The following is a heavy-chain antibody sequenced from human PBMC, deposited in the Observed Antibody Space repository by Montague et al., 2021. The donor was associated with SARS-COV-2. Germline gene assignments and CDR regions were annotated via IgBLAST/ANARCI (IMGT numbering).Heavy chain of an antibody. Sequence: SETLSLTCTVSGGSISSSSYYWGWIRQPPGKGLEWIGSLYYTGSTCYNPSLKSRVTISVDTSKNQFSLKLSSVTAADTAVYYCARDSSSWYYWFDPWGQGTLVTVSS. J-gene: IGHJ5*02. V-gene: IGHV4-39*01. CDR3: ARDSSSWYYWFDP. D-gene: IGHD6-13*01. CDR2: LYYTGST. CDR1: GGSISSSSYY.